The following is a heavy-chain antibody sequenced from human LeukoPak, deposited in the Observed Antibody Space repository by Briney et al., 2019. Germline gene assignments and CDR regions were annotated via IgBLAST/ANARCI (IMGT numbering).Heavy chain of an antibody. CDR3: AKAGAAARSRWFDP. CDR1: GFTFNNYA. D-gene: IGHD6-13*01. Sequence: GGSLRLSCAASGFTFNNYAMSWVRQAPGKGLEWVSAISGSGDSTHYADSVKGRFTISRDNSKTTLYLQMNNLRVEDTAVYYCAKAGAAARSRWFDPWGQGTLVTVSS. CDR2: ISGSGDST. J-gene: IGHJ5*02. V-gene: IGHV3-23*01.